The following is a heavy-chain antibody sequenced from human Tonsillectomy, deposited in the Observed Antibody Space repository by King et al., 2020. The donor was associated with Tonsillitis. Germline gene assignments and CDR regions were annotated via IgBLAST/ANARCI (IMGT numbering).Heavy chain of an antibody. CDR3: ARDGSGWYCRGPIDY. D-gene: IGHD6-19*01. V-gene: IGHV3-7*01. CDR2: IKQDGSEK. CDR1: GFTFRSHW. Sequence: VQLVESGGGLVQPGGSLRLSCAASGFTFRSHWMSWVRQAPGKGLEWVANIKQDGSEKYYVDSVKGRFTISRDNAKNSLYLQMSSLRAEDTAVYYCARDGSGWYCRGPIDYWGQGTLVTVSS. J-gene: IGHJ4*02.